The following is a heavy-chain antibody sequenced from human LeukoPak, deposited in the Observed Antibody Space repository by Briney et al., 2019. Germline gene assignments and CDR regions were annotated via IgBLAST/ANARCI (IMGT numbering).Heavy chain of an antibody. V-gene: IGHV3-43D*03. D-gene: IGHD6-13*01. CDR3: AKDSSSSWYYFDY. J-gene: IGHJ4*02. Sequence: PGGSLRLSCAASGFTFDDYAMHWVRQAPGKGLEWVSLISWDGGSTYYADSVKGRFTISRDNSKNSLYLQMNSLRAEDTASYYCAKDSSSSWYYFDYWGQGTLVTVSS. CDR1: GFTFDDYA. CDR2: ISWDGGST.